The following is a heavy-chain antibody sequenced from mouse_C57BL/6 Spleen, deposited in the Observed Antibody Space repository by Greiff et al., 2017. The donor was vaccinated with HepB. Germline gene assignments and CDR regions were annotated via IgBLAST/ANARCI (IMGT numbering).Heavy chain of an antibody. D-gene: IGHD2-10*01. Sequence: QVQLQQPGAELVMPGASVKLSCKASGYTFTSYWMHWVKQRPGQGLEWIGEIDPSDSYTNYNQKFKGKSTLTVDKSSSTAYMQLSSLTSEDSAVYYCARPYYGNPDYFDYWGQGTTRTVSS. CDR2: IDPSDSYT. CDR3: ARPYYGNPDYFDY. CDR1: GYTFTSYW. V-gene: IGHV1-69*01. J-gene: IGHJ2*01.